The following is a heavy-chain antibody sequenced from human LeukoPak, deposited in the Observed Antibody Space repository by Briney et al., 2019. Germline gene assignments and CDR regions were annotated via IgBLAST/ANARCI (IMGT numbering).Heavy chain of an antibody. CDR1: GFSFSSYE. CDR2: ISASGTLT. V-gene: IGHV3-48*03. D-gene: IGHD6-25*01. Sequence: GGSLRLSCAASGFSFSSYEMNWVRQAPGKGLEWISYISASGTLTHYADSVEGRFTISRDNAKNSLYLQMNSLRGEDTAVYYCARDGTPIYSSGWVYMDVWGKGTTVTVSS. J-gene: IGHJ6*04. CDR3: ARDGTPIYSSGWVYMDV.